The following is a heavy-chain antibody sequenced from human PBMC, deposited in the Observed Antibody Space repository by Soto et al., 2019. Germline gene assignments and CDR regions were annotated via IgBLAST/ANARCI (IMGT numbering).Heavy chain of an antibody. D-gene: IGHD3-10*01. Sequence: ASVKVSCKASGYTFTSYAMHWVRQAPGQRLEWMGWINAGNGNTKYSQKFQGRVTITRDTSASTAYMELSSLRSEDTAVYYCARQMVRGVNWFDPWGQGTLVTVSS. CDR3: ARQMVRGVNWFDP. V-gene: IGHV1-3*01. J-gene: IGHJ5*02. CDR2: INAGNGNT. CDR1: GYTFTSYA.